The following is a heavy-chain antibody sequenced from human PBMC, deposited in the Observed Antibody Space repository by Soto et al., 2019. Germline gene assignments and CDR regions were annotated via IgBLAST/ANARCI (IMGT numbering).Heavy chain of an antibody. CDR1: GFTFRSYA. V-gene: IGHV3-23*01. D-gene: IGHD3-3*01. J-gene: IGHJ5*02. CDR3: AKEGYHDFWSGYYGNEPFDP. CDR2: ISGSGAST. Sequence: HPGWSLRLSCAASGFTFRSYALSWVRQAPGKGLEWVSTISGSGASTYYADSVKGRFTISRDNSKNTLDLQMNSLRAEDTAVYYCAKEGYHDFWSGYYGNEPFDPWGQGTLVTVSS.